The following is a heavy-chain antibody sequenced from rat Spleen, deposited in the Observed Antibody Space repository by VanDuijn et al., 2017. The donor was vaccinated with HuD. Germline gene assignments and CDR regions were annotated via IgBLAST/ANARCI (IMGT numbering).Heavy chain of an antibody. J-gene: IGHJ2*01. D-gene: IGHD1-10*01. CDR3: ARQVTALDY. CDR2: ISSDGRRN. Sequence: EVQLVESGGGLVQPGRSLKVSCAASGFIFSDYYMAWVRQAPAKGLEWVATISSDGRRNYYRDSVKGRFTISRDNTKSTLYLQMDSLRSEDTATYYCARQVTALDYWGQGVMATVSS. CDR1: GFIFSDYY. V-gene: IGHV5-7*01.